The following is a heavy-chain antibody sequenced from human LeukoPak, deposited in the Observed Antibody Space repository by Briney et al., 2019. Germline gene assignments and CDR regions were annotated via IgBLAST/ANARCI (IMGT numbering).Heavy chain of an antibody. CDR2: ISSSSSTI. CDR3: AKDAAKIEVHYYYYYGMDV. Sequence: GGSLRLSCAASGFTFSSYSMNWVRQAPGKGLEWVSYISSSSSTIYYADSVKGRFTISRDNSKNTLYLQMNSLRAEDTAVYYCAKDAAKIEVHYYYYYGMDVWGQGTTVTVSS. V-gene: IGHV3-48*01. D-gene: IGHD3-22*01. J-gene: IGHJ6*02. CDR1: GFTFSSYS.